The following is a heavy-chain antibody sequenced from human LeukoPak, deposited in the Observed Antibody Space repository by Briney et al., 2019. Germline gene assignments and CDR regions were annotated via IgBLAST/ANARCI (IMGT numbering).Heavy chain of an antibody. V-gene: IGHV3-66*01. CDR2: IYSGGST. Sequence: GGSLRLSCAASGFTVSSNYMSWVRQAPGKGLEWVSVIYSGGSTYYADSVKGRFTISRDNAKNSLYLQMNSLRAEDTAVYYCARDHGRYYGSGNYYRDFDYWGQGTLVTVSS. D-gene: IGHD3-10*01. CDR1: GFTVSSNY. J-gene: IGHJ4*02. CDR3: ARDHGRYYGSGNYYRDFDY.